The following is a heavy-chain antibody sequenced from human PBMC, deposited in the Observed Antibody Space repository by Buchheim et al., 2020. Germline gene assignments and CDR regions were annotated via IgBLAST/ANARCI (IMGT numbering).Heavy chain of an antibody. J-gene: IGHJ4*02. Sequence: QVQLVQSGAEVKKPGASVKVSCKASGYTFTSYYMHWVRQAPGQGLEWMGIINPSGGSTSYAQKFQGRVTRTRDTSTSTVYMELSSLRSEDTAVYYCARGSNSYYDFWSGPYYFDYWGQGTL. CDR1: GYTFTSYY. CDR2: INPSGGST. CDR3: ARGSNSYYDFWSGPYYFDY. D-gene: IGHD3-3*01. V-gene: IGHV1-46*03.